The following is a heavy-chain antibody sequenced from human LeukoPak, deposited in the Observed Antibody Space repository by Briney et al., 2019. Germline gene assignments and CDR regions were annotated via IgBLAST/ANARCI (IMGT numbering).Heavy chain of an antibody. Sequence: PGGSLGLSCAASGFTFSDYYMSWIRQAPGKGLEWVPYISSSGSTIYYADSVKGRFTISRDDAKNSLYLQMNSLRAEDTAVYYCATTARYYSFDYWGQGSLVTVSS. V-gene: IGHV3-11*01. CDR3: ATTARYYSFDY. CDR1: GFTFSDYY. D-gene: IGHD3-9*01. CDR2: ISSSGSTI. J-gene: IGHJ4*02.